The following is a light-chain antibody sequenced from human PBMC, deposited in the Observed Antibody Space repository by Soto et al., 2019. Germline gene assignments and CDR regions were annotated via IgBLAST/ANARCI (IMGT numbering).Light chain of an antibody. CDR1: TIVVGGYNL. CDR2: EGS. CDR3: CSYAGSSTWV. J-gene: IGLJ3*02. V-gene: IGLV2-23*01. Sequence: QSALTQPASVSGSLGRWIPFPGPGTTIVVGGYNLVSWYQQHPGKAPKLMIYEGSKRPSGVSNRFSGSKSGNTASLTISGLQAEDEADYYCCSYAGSSTWVFGGGTKVTVL.